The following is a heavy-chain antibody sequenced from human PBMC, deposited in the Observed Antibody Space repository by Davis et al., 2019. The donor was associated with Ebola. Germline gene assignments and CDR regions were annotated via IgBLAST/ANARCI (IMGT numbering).Heavy chain of an antibody. CDR2: IKQDGSEK. CDR1: GFTFSSYW. J-gene: IGHJ6*02. D-gene: IGHD6-19*01. Sequence: GESLKISCAASGFTFSSYWMSWVRQAPGKGLEWVANIKQDGSEKYYVDSVKGRFTISRDNAKNSLYLQMNSLRAEDTAVYYCARLRGGWGGQERMDVWGQGTTVTVSS. CDR3: ARLRGGWGGQERMDV. V-gene: IGHV3-7*01.